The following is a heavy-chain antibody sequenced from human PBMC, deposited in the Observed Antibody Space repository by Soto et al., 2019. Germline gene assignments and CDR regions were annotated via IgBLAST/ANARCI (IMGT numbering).Heavy chain of an antibody. V-gene: IGHV4-34*01. CDR1: GGSFSGYY. Sequence: NPSETLSLTCAVYGGSFSGYYWSWIRQPPGKGLEWIGEINHSGSTNYNPSLKSRVTISVDTSKNQFSLKLSSVTAADTAVYYCARDVSLVPRRTPTQGYFDYWGQGTLVTVSS. D-gene: IGHD2-8*01. J-gene: IGHJ4*02. CDR2: INHSGST. CDR3: ARDVSLVPRRTPTQGYFDY.